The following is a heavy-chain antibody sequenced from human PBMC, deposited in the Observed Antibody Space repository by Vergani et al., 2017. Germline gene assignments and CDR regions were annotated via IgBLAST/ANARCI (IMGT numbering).Heavy chain of an antibody. V-gene: IGHV3-23*01. CDR3: AKYLRDSTDGLPDS. CDR2: ISGSGGST. D-gene: IGHD2-21*02. CDR1: GFTFNHYA. Sequence: EVQLLESGGDLVQPGGSLRLSCAASGFTFNHYAMNWVRQAPGKGLEWVSGISGSGGSTYYAGSVKGRFTISRDSSKNTLYLQMNSLSAGDTAVYYCAKYLRDSTDGLPDSGGPGTLVIVSS. J-gene: IGHJ4*02.